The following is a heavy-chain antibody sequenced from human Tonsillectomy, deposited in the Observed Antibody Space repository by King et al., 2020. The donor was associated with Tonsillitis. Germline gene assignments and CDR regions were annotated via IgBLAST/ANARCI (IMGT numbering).Heavy chain of an antibody. Sequence: VQLVESGGGLVQPGGSLRLSCAASGFTFNSSAMNWFRQAPGKGLEWVSAINNRGFNKYYADSVKGRFTISRDNSKATLFLQMNILSAEDTAVYYCAKPAYYYASGSYWRVFDYWGQGTLVTVSS. V-gene: IGHV3-23*04. CDR1: GFTFNSSA. CDR3: AKPAYYYASGSYWRVFDY. J-gene: IGHJ4*02. D-gene: IGHD3-10*01. CDR2: INNRGFNK.